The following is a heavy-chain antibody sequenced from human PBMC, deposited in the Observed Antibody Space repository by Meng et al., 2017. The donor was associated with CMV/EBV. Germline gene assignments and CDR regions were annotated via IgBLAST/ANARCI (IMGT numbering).Heavy chain of an antibody. CDR1: GFTFSSYA. J-gene: IGHJ6*02. V-gene: IGHV3-23*03. Sequence: SCKASGFTFSSYAMSWVRQAPGKGLEWVSVIYSGGSSTYYADSVKGRFTISRDNSKNTLYLQMNSLRAEDTAVYYCARDSVVVPAAPDYYGMDVWGQGTTVTVSS. CDR3: ARDSVVVPAAPDYYGMDV. CDR2: IYSGGSST. D-gene: IGHD2-2*01.